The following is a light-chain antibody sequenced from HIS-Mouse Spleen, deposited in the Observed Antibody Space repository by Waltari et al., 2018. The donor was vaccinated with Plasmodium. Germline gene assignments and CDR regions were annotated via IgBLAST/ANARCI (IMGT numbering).Light chain of an antibody. CDR2: EGS. V-gene: IGLV2-23*03. Sequence: QSALTQPASVSGSPGQSITISCTGTSRGVGRYNLVSWYQQHPGKAPKLMIYEGSKRPSGVSNRFSGSKSGNTASLTISGLQAEDEADYYCCSYAGSSTFVFGGGTKLTVL. J-gene: IGLJ3*02. CDR3: CSYAGSSTFV. CDR1: SRGVGRYNL.